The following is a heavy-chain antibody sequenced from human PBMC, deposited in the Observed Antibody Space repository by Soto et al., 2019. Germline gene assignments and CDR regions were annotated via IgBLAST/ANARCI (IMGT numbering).Heavy chain of an antibody. CDR3: ARQGVYAMSNYYYYGMDV. CDR1: GYSFTRYW. CDR2: IYPGDSDT. V-gene: IGHV5-51*01. D-gene: IGHD2-8*01. Sequence: PGESLKLSCKGSGYSFTRYWMGWVRQMPGKGLEWMGIIYPGDSDTRYSPSFQGQVTISADKSISTAYLQWSSLKASDTAMYYCARQGVYAMSNYYYYGMDVWGQGTTVTVSS. J-gene: IGHJ6*02.